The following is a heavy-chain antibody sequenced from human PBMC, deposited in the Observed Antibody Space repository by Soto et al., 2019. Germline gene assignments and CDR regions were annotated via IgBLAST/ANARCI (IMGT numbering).Heavy chain of an antibody. CDR1: GFTFSGAW. D-gene: IGHD3-10*01. Sequence: EVQLVESGGGLVKPGGSLRLSCSASGFTFSGAWMSWVRQAPGRGLEWVALIKSKVDGETTHYAAPVQGRFSISRDDLKNTVYLQVNSLKTEDTAVYYCAADSPARVGGEFDYWGQGALVTVSS. J-gene: IGHJ4*02. CDR2: IKSKVDGETT. CDR3: AADSPARVGGEFDY. V-gene: IGHV3-15*01.